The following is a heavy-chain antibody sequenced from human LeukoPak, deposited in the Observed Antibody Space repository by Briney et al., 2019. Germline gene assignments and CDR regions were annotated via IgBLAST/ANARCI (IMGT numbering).Heavy chain of an antibody. V-gene: IGHV4-59*01. Sequence: SETLSLTCTVSGGSISGYYWSWIRQPTGKGLEWIGYIYYSGSTTYNPSLKSRVTISVDTSKNQYSLKLSSVTAADTAMYYCARGTSNTAWHWVYWGQGTLVTVSS. CDR1: GGSISGYY. CDR3: ARGTSNTAWHWVY. J-gene: IGHJ4*02. CDR2: IYYSGST. D-gene: IGHD1-1*01.